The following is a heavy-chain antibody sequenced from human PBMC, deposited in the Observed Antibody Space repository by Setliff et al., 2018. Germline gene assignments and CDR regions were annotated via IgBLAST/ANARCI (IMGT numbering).Heavy chain of an antibody. CDR3: AGNLNLEPCTVTSCIDY. CDR2: IYRSGST. CDR1: GYSISSSYF. D-gene: IGHD2-2*01. J-gene: IGHJ4*02. V-gene: IGHV4-38-2*01. Sequence: SETLSLTCAVSGYSISSSYFWGWIRQPPGEGLQWIGNIYRSGSTFYNPSLERRVSISVDTSKNQFSLKLNSVTAADTAVYYCAGNLNLEPCTVTSCIDYWGQGALVTVSS.